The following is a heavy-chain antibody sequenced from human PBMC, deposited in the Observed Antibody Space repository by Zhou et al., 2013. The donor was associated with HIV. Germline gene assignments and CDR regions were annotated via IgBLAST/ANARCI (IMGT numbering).Heavy chain of an antibody. D-gene: IGHD6-19*01. CDR3: ATLGWFRSIFDY. Sequence: QVQLVQSGAEVRRSGSSVKVSCKTLGGTFSRFTINWVRQAPGQGVEWVGGIIPLSGTINYAQKFKTRVTISADESTTTAYMEVNTLRPEDTAMYYCATLGWFRSIFDYWGQGTPVTVSS. J-gene: IGHJ4*02. CDR1: GGTFSRFT. V-gene: IGHV1-69*12. CDR2: IIPLSGTI.